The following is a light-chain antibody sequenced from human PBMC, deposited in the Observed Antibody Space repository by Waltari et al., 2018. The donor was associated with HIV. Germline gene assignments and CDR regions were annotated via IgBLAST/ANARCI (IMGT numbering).Light chain of an antibody. CDR3: QVWGATNDWV. J-gene: IGLJ3*02. CDR1: NIGVRD. V-gene: IGLV3-21*02. CDR2: DDR. Sequence: YVLTQPPSVSVAPNQTATVACIGENIGVRDVHWYRQRSGQAPGGVIHDDRDRAPGIPGGITGSNSGDMATLTIASVEAGDEAVYYGQVWGATNDWVFGGGTKVTVL.